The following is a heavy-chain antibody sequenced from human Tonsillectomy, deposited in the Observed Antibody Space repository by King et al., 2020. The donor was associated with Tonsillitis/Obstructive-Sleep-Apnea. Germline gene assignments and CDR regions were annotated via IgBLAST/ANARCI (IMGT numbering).Heavy chain of an antibody. Sequence: VQLVEAGGGLVQPGGSLRLSCAASGFSFYNYALSWVRQAPGKGLEWVSSISGSCGHTYYVDSVRGRFTLSRDNSKNTLYLQMNPLRAEDAAVYYCAKNGDFDFWNGDYYYYMDVWGKGTTVAVSS. V-gene: IGHV3-23*04. CDR1: GFSFYNYA. D-gene: IGHD3-3*01. CDR3: AKNGDFDFWNGDYYYYMDV. J-gene: IGHJ6*03. CDR2: ISGSCGHT.